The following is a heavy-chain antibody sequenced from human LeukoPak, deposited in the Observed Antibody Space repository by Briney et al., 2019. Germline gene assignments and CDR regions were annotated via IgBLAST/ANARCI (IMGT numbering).Heavy chain of an antibody. J-gene: IGHJ4*02. Sequence: GGSLRLSCAASGFIFSSYVMHWVRQAPGKGLEYVSSISSDGVNTYYANSVKGRFTISRDNSKNTLYLQMGSLRAEDMAVYYCARASFTSTWHHLGSWGQGTLVTVSS. CDR2: ISSDGVNT. CDR3: ARASFTSTWHHLGS. CDR1: GFIFSSYV. V-gene: IGHV3-64*01. D-gene: IGHD2-2*01.